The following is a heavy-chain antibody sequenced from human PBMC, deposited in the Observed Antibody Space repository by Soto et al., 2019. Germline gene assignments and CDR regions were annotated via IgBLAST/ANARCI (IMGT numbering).Heavy chain of an antibody. Sequence: SETLSLTCTVSEGTISSGGYYWSWISQHPGKGLEWIGYIYYSGSTYYNPSLKSRVTISVDTSKNQFSLKLSSVTAADTAVYYCAREGGNDYFFDYWGQGTLVTVSS. CDR2: IYYSGST. J-gene: IGHJ4*02. CDR1: EGTISSGGYY. CDR3: AREGGNDYFFDY. D-gene: IGHD1-1*01. V-gene: IGHV4-31*03.